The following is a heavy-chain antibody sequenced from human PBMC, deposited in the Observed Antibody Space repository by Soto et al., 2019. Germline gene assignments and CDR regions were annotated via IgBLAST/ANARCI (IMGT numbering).Heavy chain of an antibody. V-gene: IGHV3-73*02. CDR1: GFTFSGSA. Sequence: EVQLVESGGGLVQPGGSLKLSCVASGFTFSGSAMHWVRQASGKGLEWVGRIRSKAKSYSTAYAASMTGRFTISSDDSKNTAYLQMNSLKTEDTAVYYCTSSYSSSPGVYSWGQGTPVTVSS. D-gene: IGHD6-6*01. J-gene: IGHJ4*02. CDR3: TSSYSSSPGVYS. CDR2: IRSKAKSYST.